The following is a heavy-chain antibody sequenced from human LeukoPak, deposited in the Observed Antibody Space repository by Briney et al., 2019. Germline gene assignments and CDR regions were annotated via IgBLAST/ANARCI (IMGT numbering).Heavy chain of an antibody. D-gene: IGHD1-26*01. CDR1: GYTFTSYG. J-gene: IGHJ4*02. Sequence: GASVKVSCEASGYTFTSYGISWVRQAPGQGLEWMGWISAYNGNTNYAQKLQGRVTMTTDTSTSTAYMELRSLRSDDTAVYYCARDTGIVGATTPGYWGQGTLVTVSS. CDR3: ARDTGIVGATTPGY. CDR2: ISAYNGNT. V-gene: IGHV1-18*01.